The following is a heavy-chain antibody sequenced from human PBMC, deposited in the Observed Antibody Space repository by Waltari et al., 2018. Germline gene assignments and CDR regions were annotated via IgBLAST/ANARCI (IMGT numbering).Heavy chain of an antibody. D-gene: IGHD3-10*01. V-gene: IGHV4-34*01. Sequence: QVQLQQWGAGLLKPSETLSLTCAVYAGSFTGYCWSWIRQSPGKGLEWIGQINRDGSNIYNPSLKSRVAMSVDTLKSQISLRLTSVTAADAAVYYCARVGDYHGSGRFGLDVWGQGTRVTVSS. CDR2: INRDGSN. CDR3: ARVGDYHGSGRFGLDV. CDR1: AGSFTGYC. J-gene: IGHJ6*02.